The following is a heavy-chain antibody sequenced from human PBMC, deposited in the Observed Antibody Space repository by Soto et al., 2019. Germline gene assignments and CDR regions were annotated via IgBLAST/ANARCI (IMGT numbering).Heavy chain of an antibody. CDR3: ARDRQDSSGYYSDDAFEM. V-gene: IGHV3-33*01. D-gene: IGHD3-22*01. Sequence: EVSLRLSFSASGFTFSSYCMHWVRPAPGKGLEWVAVIWYDGSNKYYADSVKGRFTISRDNSKTTMYLQMNSLRAEDTAVYYCARDRQDSSGYYSDDAFEMWGQGTMITVS. CDR2: IWYDGSNK. CDR1: GFTFSSYC. J-gene: IGHJ3*02.